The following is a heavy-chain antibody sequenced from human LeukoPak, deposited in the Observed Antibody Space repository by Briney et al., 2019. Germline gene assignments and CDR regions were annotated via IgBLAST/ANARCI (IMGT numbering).Heavy chain of an antibody. CDR2: ISGSGGST. Sequence: GGSLRLSCVPSGFSFSNYAMSWVRQAPGKGLEWVSSISGSGGSTHYVDSVKGRFTISRDKTKNTLYLQMNSLRAEDTAVYYCAKSSYYDASGCYREYYFDSWGQGTLVTVSS. D-gene: IGHD3-22*01. V-gene: IGHV3-23*01. CDR1: GFSFSNYA. J-gene: IGHJ4*02. CDR3: AKSSYYDASGCYREYYFDS.